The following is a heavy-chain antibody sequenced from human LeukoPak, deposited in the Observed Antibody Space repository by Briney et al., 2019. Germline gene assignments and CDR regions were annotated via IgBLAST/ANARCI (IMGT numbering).Heavy chain of an antibody. CDR3: SRGPANIYSTSWFDY. CDR2: IKQRE. Sequence: GGSLRLSCAASGFAFSTYWMNWVRQAPGKGLEWVASIKQREFYVDSVKSRFTISRGNAANSLYLQMNSLRAEDTAIYYCSRGPANIYSTSWFDYWGQGALVTVSS. J-gene: IGHJ4*02. V-gene: IGHV3-7*03. CDR1: GFAFSTYW. D-gene: IGHD3-3*01.